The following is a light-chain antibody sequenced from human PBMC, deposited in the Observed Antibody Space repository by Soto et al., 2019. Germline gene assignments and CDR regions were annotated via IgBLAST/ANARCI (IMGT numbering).Light chain of an antibody. CDR3: QQLSNWPRT. CDR2: DAS. J-gene: IGKJ2*01. Sequence: EIVLTQSPATLSLSPGERATLSCRASQSVSSYLAWYQQKPGQAPRLLIYDASNRATGIPARFSGSGSGTDVTLTISSLEPEDFAVYDCQQLSNWPRTFGKGTKLEI. CDR1: QSVSSY. V-gene: IGKV3-11*01.